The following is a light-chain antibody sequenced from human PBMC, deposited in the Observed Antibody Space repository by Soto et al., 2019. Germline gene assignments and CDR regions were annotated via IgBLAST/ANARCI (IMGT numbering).Light chain of an antibody. CDR2: EVT. CDR3: CSYAGSSTYV. Sequence: QSALTQPASVSGSPGQSITISCTGTSSDVGSYNLVSWYQHHPGKAPKVMIYEVTKRPSGVSNRFSASKSGNTASLTISGLQAEDEADYSCCSYAGSSTYVFGTGTKVNVL. V-gene: IGLV2-23*02. J-gene: IGLJ1*01. CDR1: SSDVGSYNL.